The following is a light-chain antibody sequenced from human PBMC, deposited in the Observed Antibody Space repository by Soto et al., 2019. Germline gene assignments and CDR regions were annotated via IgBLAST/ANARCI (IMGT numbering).Light chain of an antibody. CDR2: GAS. Sequence: EVVLTQSPGTLSLSPGERVTILCLASQSVSSTSLAWYQQKPGQTPRLLIYGASSRATGTPDRNSGGGSGTHFTLTISRLEPEDFAVYYCQHYVTSSITFGQGTRLEIK. J-gene: IGKJ5*01. CDR1: QSVSSTS. V-gene: IGKV3-20*01. CDR3: QHYVTSSIT.